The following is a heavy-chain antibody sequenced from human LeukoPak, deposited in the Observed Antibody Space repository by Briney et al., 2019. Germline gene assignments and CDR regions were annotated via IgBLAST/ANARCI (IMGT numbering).Heavy chain of an antibody. J-gene: IGHJ6*02. Sequence: RGSLRLSCAASGFTFSSYEMNWVRQAPGKGLEWVSYISCSGSTIYYADSVKGRFTISRDNAKNSLYLQMNSLRAEDTAVYYCARDYQAARPISGYYYYYCYGMDVWGQGTTVTVSS. D-gene: IGHD6-6*01. CDR2: ISCSGSTI. CDR3: ARDYQAARPISGYYYYYCYGMDV. V-gene: IGHV3-48*03. CDR1: GFTFSSYE.